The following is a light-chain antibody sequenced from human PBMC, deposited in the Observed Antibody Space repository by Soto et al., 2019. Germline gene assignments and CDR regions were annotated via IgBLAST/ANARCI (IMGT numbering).Light chain of an antibody. CDR2: TAS. CDR3: QQYNNWPSFT. V-gene: IGKV1-5*03. J-gene: IGKJ3*01. CDR1: QSISSW. Sequence: DIQMTQSPSTLSASVGDRVTITCRASQSISSWLAWYQQRPGKAPNLLIHTASTLKSGVPSRFIGSGSGTEFILTISSLQSEDFALYYCQQYNNWPSFTFGPGTKVDIK.